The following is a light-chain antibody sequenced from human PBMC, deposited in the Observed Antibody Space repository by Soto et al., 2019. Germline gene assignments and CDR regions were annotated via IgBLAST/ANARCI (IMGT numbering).Light chain of an antibody. CDR1: QSVSSN. Sequence: EIVMTQSPATLSVSPGERATLSCRASQSVSSNLAWYQQKPGQAPRLLIYGASTRATGIPARFSGSGSGTEFTLTISSLQSEDFALYYCHQYTSWPPGTLGQGTKVDIK. V-gene: IGKV3-15*01. J-gene: IGKJ2*01. CDR3: HQYTSWPPGT. CDR2: GAS.